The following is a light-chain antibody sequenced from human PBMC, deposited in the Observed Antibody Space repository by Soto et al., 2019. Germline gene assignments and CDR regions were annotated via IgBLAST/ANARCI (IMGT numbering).Light chain of an antibody. Sequence: DIQMTQSPSSVSASVGDGVAITCRASQGISTSLGWYQQKPGKAPKLLIYAASSLQSGVPSRFSGTGSGTDFTLTISSLQPEDFATYYCQQTNSFPLTFGGGTRLE. CDR2: AAS. CDR1: QGISTS. J-gene: IGKJ5*01. CDR3: QQTNSFPLT. V-gene: IGKV1D-12*01.